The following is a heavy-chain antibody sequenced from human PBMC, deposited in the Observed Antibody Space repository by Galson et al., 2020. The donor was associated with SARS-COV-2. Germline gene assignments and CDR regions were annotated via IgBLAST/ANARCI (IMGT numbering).Heavy chain of an antibody. CDR3: SRDQGYGSSWSSVGPFGH. V-gene: IGHV4-39*07. CDR1: GGPLSTTTCF. CDR2: NYYGGTT. J-gene: IGHJ4*02. D-gene: IGHD6-13*01. Sequence: ASGTLSLTCTVSGGPLSTTTCFWGWLRPPPGKGLEWIGSNYYGGTTYYNPSLKSRLTISMDTYKNQFSLILSAVTGADTAVYYCSRDQGYGSSWSSVGPFGHWGQGTRVTGSS.